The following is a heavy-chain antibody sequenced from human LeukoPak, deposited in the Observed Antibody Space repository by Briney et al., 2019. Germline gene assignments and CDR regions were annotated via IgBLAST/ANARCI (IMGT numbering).Heavy chain of an antibody. D-gene: IGHD6-19*01. CDR2: IYTSGST. CDR3: ARVSWEQWHYFDY. CDR1: GGSISSGSYY. V-gene: IGHV4-61*02. J-gene: IGHJ4*02. Sequence: SETLSLTCTVSGGSISSGSYYWSWIRQPAGKGLEWIGRIYTSGSTNYNPSLKSRVTISVDTSKNQFSLKLSSVTAADTAVYYCARVSWEQWHYFDYWGQGTLVTVSS.